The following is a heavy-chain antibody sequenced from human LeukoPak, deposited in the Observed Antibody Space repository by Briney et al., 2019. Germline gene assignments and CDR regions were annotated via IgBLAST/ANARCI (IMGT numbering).Heavy chain of an antibody. CDR2: IYYSGST. CDR1: GDSISSSRSY. D-gene: IGHD3-10*01. CDR3: ARAGFSGGVYYYYYMDV. J-gene: IGHJ6*03. Sequence: SETLSLTCTVSGDSISSSRSYWGWIRQPPGKGLEWIGSIYYSGSTYYNTSLKSRVTISVDTSKNQFSLKLSSVTAADTAVYYCARAGFSGGVYYYYYMDVWGKGTTVTVSS. V-gene: IGHV4-39*07.